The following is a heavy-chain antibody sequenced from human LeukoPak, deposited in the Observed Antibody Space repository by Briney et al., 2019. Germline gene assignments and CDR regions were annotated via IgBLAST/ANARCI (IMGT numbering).Heavy chain of an antibody. CDR1: GFTFSSYA. CDR3: ARDTGSMAARFFDY. D-gene: IGHD2-8*02. CDR2: ISYDGSNK. Sequence: GGSLRLSCAASGFTFSSYAMHWVRQAPGKGLEWVAVISYDGSNKYYADSMKGRFTISRDNSKNTLYLQMNSLRAEDTAVYYCARDTGSMAARFFDYWGQGTLVTVSS. J-gene: IGHJ4*02. V-gene: IGHV3-30*14.